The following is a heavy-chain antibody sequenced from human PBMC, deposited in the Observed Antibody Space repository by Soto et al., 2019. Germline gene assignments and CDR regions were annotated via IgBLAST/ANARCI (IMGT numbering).Heavy chain of an antibody. CDR1: GDSVSSNSAA. CDR3: ARVGITVYYGPLDY. D-gene: IGHD3-10*01. V-gene: IGHV6-1*01. J-gene: IGHJ4*02. Sequence: SQTLSLTCAISGDSVSSNSAAWNGIRQSPSRGLEWLGRTYYRSKWYNDYGVSVKSRITINPDTSKNQFSLQLNSVTPEDTPVYYCARVGITVYYGPLDYWGQGTLVTVSS. CDR2: TYYRSKWYN.